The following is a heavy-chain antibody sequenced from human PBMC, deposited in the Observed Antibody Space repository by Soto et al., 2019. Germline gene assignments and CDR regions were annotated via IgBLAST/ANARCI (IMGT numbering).Heavy chain of an antibody. Sequence: QVQLVESGGGVVQPGRSLRLSCAASGFTFSSYGMHWVRQAPGKGLEWVAVIWYDGSNKYYADSVKGRFTISRDNSKNTLYLQMNSLRAEDTAVYYRAQGGGTPYGMDVWGQGTTVTVSS. J-gene: IGHJ6*02. CDR1: GFTFSSYG. CDR2: IWYDGSNK. V-gene: IGHV3-33*01. D-gene: IGHD2-15*01. CDR3: AQGGGTPYGMDV.